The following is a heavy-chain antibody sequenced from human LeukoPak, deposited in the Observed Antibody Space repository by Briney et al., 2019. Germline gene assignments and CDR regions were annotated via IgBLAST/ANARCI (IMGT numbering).Heavy chain of an antibody. J-gene: IGHJ4*02. V-gene: IGHV5-51*01. CDR1: GYSFTSYG. CDR3: ARTTDYYDSSGYDY. D-gene: IGHD3-22*01. Sequence: GEPLKFPGKASGYSFTSYGIGGVGQLPGKGLDWMGIIYPGDSDTRYSLSFQGQVTISADKSISTDYLQWSRLKASDTAMYYCARTTDYYDSSGYDYWGQGTLVTVSS. CDR2: IYPGDSDT.